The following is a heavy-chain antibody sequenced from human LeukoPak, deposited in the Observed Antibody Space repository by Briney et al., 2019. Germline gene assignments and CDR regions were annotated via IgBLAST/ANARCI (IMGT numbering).Heavy chain of an antibody. D-gene: IGHD6-19*01. CDR2: INSDGSST. CDR1: GFTFSSYW. Sequence: GGSLRLSCAASGFTFSSYWMHWVRQAPGKGLVWVSRINSDGSSTSYADSVKGRFTISRDNAKNTLYLQMNSLRAEDTAVYYRAREDSSGWNDAFDIWGQGTMVTVSS. CDR3: AREDSSGWNDAFDI. V-gene: IGHV3-74*01. J-gene: IGHJ3*02.